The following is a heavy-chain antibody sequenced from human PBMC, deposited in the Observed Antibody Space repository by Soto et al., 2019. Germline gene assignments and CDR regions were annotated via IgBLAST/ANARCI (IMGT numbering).Heavy chain of an antibody. V-gene: IGHV4-31*03. J-gene: IGHJ3*02. CDR1: GGSISSGGYY. Sequence: PSETLSLTCTVSGGSISSGGYYWSWIRQHPGKGLEGIGYIYYSGSTYSNPSLKSRVTISVDTSKNQFSLKLSSVTAADTVLYYCARGLISGYYLYDAFDIWGQGTMVTVSS. D-gene: IGHD3-22*01. CDR3: ARGLISGYYLYDAFDI. CDR2: IYYSGST.